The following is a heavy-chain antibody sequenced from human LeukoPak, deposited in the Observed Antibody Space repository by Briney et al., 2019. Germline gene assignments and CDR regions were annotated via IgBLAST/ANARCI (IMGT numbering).Heavy chain of an antibody. D-gene: IGHD6-19*01. CDR2: IYSSGST. J-gene: IGHJ4*02. Sequence: SETLSLTCTVSGGSISSYYWSWIRQPPGKGLEWIGYIYSSGSTNYNPSLKSRVTISVDTSKIQFSLKLSSVTAADTAVYYCASGNGSGWYYFDYWGQGTLVTVSS. CDR3: ASGNGSGWYYFDY. V-gene: IGHV4-59*01. CDR1: GGSISSYY.